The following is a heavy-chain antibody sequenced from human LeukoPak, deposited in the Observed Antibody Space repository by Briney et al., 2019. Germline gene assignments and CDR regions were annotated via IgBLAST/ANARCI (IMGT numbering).Heavy chain of an antibody. J-gene: IGHJ4*02. CDR3: ARDSASTTHFDY. Sequence: ASVKVSCKASGYTVTSYYMHWVRQAPGQGLEWMGIINPSGGSTSYAQKFQGRVTMTRDTSTSTVYMELSSLRSEDTAVYYCARDSASTTHFDYWGQGTLVTVSS. V-gene: IGHV1-46*01. CDR2: INPSGGST. D-gene: IGHD1-26*01. CDR1: GYTVTSYY.